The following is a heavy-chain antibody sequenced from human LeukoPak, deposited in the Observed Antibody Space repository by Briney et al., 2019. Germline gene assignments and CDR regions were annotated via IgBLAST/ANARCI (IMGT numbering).Heavy chain of an antibody. V-gene: IGHV4-39*07. CDR3: ARVEGSGSYYNNYFDY. D-gene: IGHD3-10*01. CDR2: IYYSGST. CDR1: GGSISSSSYY. Sequence: PSETLSLTCTVSGGSISSSSYYWGWIRQPPGKGLEWIGSIYYSGSTYYNPSLKSRVTISVDTSKNQFSLKLSSVTAADTAVYYCARVEGSGSYYNNYFDYWGQGTLVTVSS. J-gene: IGHJ4*02.